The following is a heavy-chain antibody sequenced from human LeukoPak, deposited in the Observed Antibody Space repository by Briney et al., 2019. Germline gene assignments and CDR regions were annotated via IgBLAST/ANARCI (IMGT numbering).Heavy chain of an antibody. CDR2: ISGSGGST. Sequence: GGSLRLSCAASGFTFSSYAMSWVRQAPGKGLEWVSAISGSGGSTYYADSVKGRFTISRDNSKNTLYLQMYSLRAEDTAVYYCAKRRAAYYYDSSGTDYWGQGTLVTVSS. CDR1: GFTFSSYA. D-gene: IGHD3-22*01. J-gene: IGHJ4*02. V-gene: IGHV3-23*01. CDR3: AKRRAAYYYDSSGTDY.